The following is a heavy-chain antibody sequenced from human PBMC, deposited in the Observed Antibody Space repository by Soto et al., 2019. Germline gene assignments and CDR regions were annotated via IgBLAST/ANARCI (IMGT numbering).Heavy chain of an antibody. CDR1: GGSFSGYY. V-gene: IGHV4-34*01. CDR3: ARAFSSSWPPFDY. CDR2: INHSGST. J-gene: IGHJ4*02. Sequence: QVQLQQWGAGLLKPSETLSLTCAVYGGSFSGYYWSWIRQPPGKGLEWIGEINHSGSTNYNPSLKSRVTISVDTSKNQFSLKLSSVTAADTAVYYCARAFSSSWPPFDYWGQGTLVTVSS. D-gene: IGHD6-13*01.